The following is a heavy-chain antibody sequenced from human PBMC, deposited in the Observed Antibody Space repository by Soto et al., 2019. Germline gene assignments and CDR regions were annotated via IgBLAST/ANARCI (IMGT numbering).Heavy chain of an antibody. J-gene: IGHJ3*01. CDR3: VRRDITATTKWGAFDV. D-gene: IGHD1-20*01. Sequence: EVQLLESGGGLVQPGGSLRLSCAASGFTFSSFVMNWVRQAPGKGLEWVSSISPGADVSHYTDSVKGRFTISRDNSRRTLHLQMDSLRVEDAAVYFCVRRDITATTKWGAFDVWGQGTAVTVSS. CDR1: GFTFSSFV. CDR2: ISPGADVS. V-gene: IGHV3-23*01.